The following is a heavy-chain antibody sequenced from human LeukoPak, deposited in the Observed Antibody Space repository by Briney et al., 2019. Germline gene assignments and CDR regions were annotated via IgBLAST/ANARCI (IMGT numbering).Heavy chain of an antibody. V-gene: IGHV4-39*01. Sequence: SETLSLTCTVSGGSISSSSYYWGWVRQPPGKGLEWIGSIYYSGSTYYNPSLKSRVTISVDTSKNQFSLKLSSVTAADTAVYYCARSGVQIVGATFDYWGQGTLVTVSS. J-gene: IGHJ4*02. D-gene: IGHD1-26*01. CDR1: GGSISSSSYY. CDR3: ARSGVQIVGATFDY. CDR2: IYYSGST.